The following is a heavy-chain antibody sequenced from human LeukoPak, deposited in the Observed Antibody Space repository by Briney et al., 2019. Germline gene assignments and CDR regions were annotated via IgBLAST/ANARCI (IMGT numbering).Heavy chain of an antibody. CDR2: IRSDGSIT. CDR1: GFTFSSYW. D-gene: IGHD1-26*01. V-gene: IGHV3-74*01. CDR3: ARDGRSGNFDK. Sequence: GGSLRLSCAASGFTFSSYWMHWVRQAAGKGLAWVSVIRSDGSITTYADSVKGRFTISRDTAKNTLYLQMNSLRAEDTAVYYCARDGRSGNFDKWGQGTLVSVSS. J-gene: IGHJ4*02.